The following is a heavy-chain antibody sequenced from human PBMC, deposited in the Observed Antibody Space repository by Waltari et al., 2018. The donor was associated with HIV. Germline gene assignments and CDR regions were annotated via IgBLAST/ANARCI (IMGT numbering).Heavy chain of an antibody. V-gene: IGHV1-69*01. Sequence: QVQIVQSGAEVKKPGSSVKVSCEASGGSFSNYAVSWVRPVPGQGLEWLGGVTPLCCSPDDSQKCHGRCTMAADESINTAYMWLSSLTSEDTAVYYCATGDGRNCVVVREYYHYGMDVWGQGTTVTVSS. CDR2: VTPLCCSP. CDR3: ATGDGRNCVVVREYYHYGMDV. D-gene: IGHD3-22*01. CDR1: GGSFSNYA. J-gene: IGHJ6*02.